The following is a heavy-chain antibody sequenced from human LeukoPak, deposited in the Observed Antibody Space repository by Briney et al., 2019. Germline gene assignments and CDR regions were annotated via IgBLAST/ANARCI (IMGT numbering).Heavy chain of an antibody. CDR1: GGSISSSSYY. CDR3: ARLKYQLPTTKYNWFDP. D-gene: IGHD2-2*01. Sequence: PSETLSLTCTVSGGSISSSSYYWGRIPPPPGQGLVWIGSIYYSGSTYYNPSLKSRVTISVDTSKNQYSLKLSSVTAADTAVYYCARLKYQLPTTKYNWFDPWGQGTLVTVSS. V-gene: IGHV4-39*01. J-gene: IGHJ5*02. CDR2: IYYSGST.